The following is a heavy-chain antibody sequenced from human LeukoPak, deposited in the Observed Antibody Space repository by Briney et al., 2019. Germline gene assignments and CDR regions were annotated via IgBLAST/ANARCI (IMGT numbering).Heavy chain of an antibody. J-gene: IGHJ4*02. D-gene: IGHD5-18*01. V-gene: IGHV3-7*01. Sequence: GGSLRLSCAASGFTFSNYWMSWVRQAPGKGLEWVANIKDDGSGKYYVDSLKGRFTISRDNAKNSLYLQMNSLRAEDTAVYYCARPSRGYSYGGLDYFDYWGQGTLVTVSS. CDR1: GFTFSNYW. CDR3: ARPSRGYSYGGLDYFDY. CDR2: IKDDGSGK.